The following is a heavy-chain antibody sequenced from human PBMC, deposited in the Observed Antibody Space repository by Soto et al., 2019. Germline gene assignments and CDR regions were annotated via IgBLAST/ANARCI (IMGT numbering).Heavy chain of an antibody. V-gene: IGHV1-69*06. CDR2: INPIFGTA. Sequence: QVQLVQSGAEGKKPGSSVKVSCRASGGTFNNYVINWVRQAPGQGLAWMAGINPIFGTANYAQKFQGRVTSTADKSTSTAYMELNSLRSEDTAVYYCAGRCDGTNYLGHFDYWGQGTLVTVSS. J-gene: IGHJ4*02. D-gene: IGHD2-21*01. CDR3: AGRCDGTNYLGHFDY. CDR1: GGTFNNYV.